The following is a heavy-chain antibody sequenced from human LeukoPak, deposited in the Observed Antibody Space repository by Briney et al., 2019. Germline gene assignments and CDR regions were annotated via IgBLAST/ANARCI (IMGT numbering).Heavy chain of an antibody. J-gene: IGHJ2*01. CDR1: GGSISSYY. V-gene: IGHV4-59*01. CDR3: ARPIGDPYWYFDL. Sequence: SETLSLTCTVSGGSISSYYWSWIRQPPGKGLEWIGYIYYSGSTNYNPSLKSRVTISVDTSKNQFSLKLSSVTAADTAVYYCARPIGDPYWYFDLWGRGTLVTVSS. D-gene: IGHD1-26*01. CDR2: IYYSGST.